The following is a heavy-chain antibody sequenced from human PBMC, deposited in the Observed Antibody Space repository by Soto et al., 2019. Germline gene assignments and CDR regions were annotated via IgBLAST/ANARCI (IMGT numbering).Heavy chain of an antibody. J-gene: IGHJ6*02. D-gene: IGHD1-26*01. V-gene: IGHV3-30*04. CDR1: GFTFSRYS. CDR3: AKDVVVGATTGLGDYYYYYGMDV. CDR2: ISYDGMNK. Sequence: QVQLVESGGGVVQPGRSLRLSCAASGFTFSRYSMHFVRQAPGKGLEWVAVISYDGMNKYHAASVKGRFTISRDNSKNTLYLQMNSLRAEDTAVYYCAKDVVVGATTGLGDYYYYYGMDVWGQGTTVTVSS.